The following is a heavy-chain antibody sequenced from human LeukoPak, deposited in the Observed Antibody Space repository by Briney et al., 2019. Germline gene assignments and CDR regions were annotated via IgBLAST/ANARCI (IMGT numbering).Heavy chain of an antibody. CDR2: ISYDGSNK. V-gene: IGHV3-30-3*01. D-gene: IGHD5-12*01. CDR3: ARSYSAETTVDIVATIPPPPDY. CDR1: GFTFSSYA. Sequence: GGSLRLSCAASGFTFSSYAMHWVRQAPGKGLEWVAVISYDGSNKYYADSVKGRFTISRDNSKNTLYLQMNSLRAEDTAVYYCARSYSAETTVDIVATIPPPPDYWGQGTLVTVSS. J-gene: IGHJ4*02.